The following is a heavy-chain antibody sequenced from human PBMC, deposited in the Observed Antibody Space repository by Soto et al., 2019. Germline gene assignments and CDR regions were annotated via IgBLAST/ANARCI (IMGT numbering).Heavy chain of an antibody. V-gene: IGHV4-31*03. J-gene: IGHJ5*02. Sequence: LSLTCTVSGGSISSSSYYWGWIRQPPGKGLEWIGYIYYSGSTYYNPSLKSRVTISVDTSKNQFSLKLSSVTAADTAVYYCARVGGITGTTSVGTWGQGTLVTVSS. D-gene: IGHD1-20*01. CDR1: GGSISSSSYY. CDR2: IYYSGST. CDR3: ARVGGITGTTSVGT.